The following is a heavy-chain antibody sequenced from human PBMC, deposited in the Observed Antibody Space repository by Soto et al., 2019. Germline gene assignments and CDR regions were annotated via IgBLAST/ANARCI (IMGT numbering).Heavy chain of an antibody. Sequence: EVQLVESGGGLVQPGGSLRLSCAASGFTFSDHYMDWVRQAPGKGLEWVGRSKNKADSYTTEYAASVKGRFSISRDGSTNSLFLQMNSLNTDDTAVYYGTVWGSGNDFGAAWGQGILVTVSS. J-gene: IGHJ4*02. CDR2: SKNKADSYTT. CDR3: TVWGSGNDFGAA. CDR1: GFTFSDHY. D-gene: IGHD3-10*01. V-gene: IGHV3-72*01.